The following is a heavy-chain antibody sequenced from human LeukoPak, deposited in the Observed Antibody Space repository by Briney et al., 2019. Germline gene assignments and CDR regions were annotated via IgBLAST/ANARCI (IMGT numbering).Heavy chain of an antibody. CDR1: GIALSNYG. D-gene: IGHD3-16*02. CDR3: AKRGVVVRVFLVGFHKEAYYFDS. V-gene: IGHV3-23*01. J-gene: IGHJ4*02. Sequence: GGSLRLSCGVSGIALSNYGMSWVRQAPGKGLEWVAGLSGSAGGTNYADSVKGRFTISRDNSKNTLFLQMDRLRAEDTAVYFCAKRGVVVRVFLVGFHKEAYYFDSWGQGAQVTVSS. CDR2: LSGSAGGT.